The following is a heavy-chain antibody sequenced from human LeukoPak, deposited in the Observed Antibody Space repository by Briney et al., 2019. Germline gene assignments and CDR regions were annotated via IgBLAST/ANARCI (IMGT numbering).Heavy chain of an antibody. D-gene: IGHD3-22*01. V-gene: IGHV4-59*01. CDR2: IYYSGST. CDR1: GGSISSYY. CDR3: ARASSYYDSSGYYYYYYYMDV. J-gene: IGHJ6*03. Sequence: SETLSLTCTVSGGSISSYYWSWIRQPPGKGLEWIGYIYYSGSTNYNPSFKSRVTISVDTSKNQFSLKLSSVTAADTAVYYCARASSYYDSSGYYYYYYYMDVWGKGTTVTISS.